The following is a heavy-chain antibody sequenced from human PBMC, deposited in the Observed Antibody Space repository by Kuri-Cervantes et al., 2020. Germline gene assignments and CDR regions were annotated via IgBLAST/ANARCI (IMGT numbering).Heavy chain of an antibody. D-gene: IGHD6-13*01. V-gene: IGHV3-30*14. Sequence: GGSLRLSCAASGFTFSSYAMSWVRQAPGKGLEWVAVISYDGSNKYYADSVKGRFTISRDNSKNTLYLQMNSLRAEDTAVYYCARDSQQLVRAFDIWGQGTMVTVSS. J-gene: IGHJ3*02. CDR3: ARDSQQLVRAFDI. CDR1: GFTFSSYA. CDR2: ISYDGSNK.